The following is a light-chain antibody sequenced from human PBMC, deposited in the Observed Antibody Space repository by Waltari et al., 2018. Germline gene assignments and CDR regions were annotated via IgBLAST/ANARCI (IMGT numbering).Light chain of an antibody. CDR2: AAS. V-gene: IGKV1-9*01. J-gene: IGKJ5*01. CDR1: QGIYSY. Sequence: IQLTQSPSSLPASVGDRVTIPCRASQGIYSYLAWYQQKPGKAPKLLIYAASTLESGVPSRFSGSGSGTDFTLTISSLQPEDFATYYCQQLNSYPITFGQGTRLEIK. CDR3: QQLNSYPIT.